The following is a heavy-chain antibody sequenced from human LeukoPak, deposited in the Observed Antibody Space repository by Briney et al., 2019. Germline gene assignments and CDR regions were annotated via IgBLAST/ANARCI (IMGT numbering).Heavy chain of an antibody. V-gene: IGHV3-48*01. CDR1: GFTFSSYG. Sequence: GGSLRLSCAASGFTFSSYGMHWVRQAPGKGLEWVSYISSSSSTIYYADSVKGRFTISRDNAKNSLYLQMNSLRAEDTAVYYCARDPLEGKDLYYYYYYMDVWGKGTTVTVSS. D-gene: IGHD4-23*01. CDR2: ISSSSSTI. J-gene: IGHJ6*03. CDR3: ARDPLEGKDLYYYYYYMDV.